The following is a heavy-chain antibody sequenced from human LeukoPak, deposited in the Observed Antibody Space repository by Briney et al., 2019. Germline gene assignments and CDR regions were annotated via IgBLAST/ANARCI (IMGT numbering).Heavy chain of an antibody. D-gene: IGHD3-3*01. CDR3: ARGAEFTLFGVDY. J-gene: IGHJ4*02. CDR2: ISSSSTDI. Sequence: PGGSLRLSCAASGITFSTYTMNWVPQAPGKGLEWVSSISSSSTDIYYADSVKGRFTISRDNAKNSLYLQMNGLRAEDTAIYSCARGAEFTLFGVDYWGQGTLVTVSS. CDR1: GITFSTYT. V-gene: IGHV3-21*01.